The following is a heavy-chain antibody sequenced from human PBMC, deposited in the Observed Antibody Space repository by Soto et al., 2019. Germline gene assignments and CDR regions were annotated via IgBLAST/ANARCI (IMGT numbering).Heavy chain of an antibody. CDR3: TTGAGY. CDR2: IRTKGNNYAT. D-gene: IGHD7-27*01. CDR1: GFTFSDFV. Sequence: LRLSCAASGFTFSDFVMHWVRQASGKGLEWVGRIRTKGNNYATAYAGSVKGRLTISRDDSKNTAYLQMNSLKTEDTAVYYCTTGAGYWGQGTLVTVSS. J-gene: IGHJ4*02. V-gene: IGHV3-73*01.